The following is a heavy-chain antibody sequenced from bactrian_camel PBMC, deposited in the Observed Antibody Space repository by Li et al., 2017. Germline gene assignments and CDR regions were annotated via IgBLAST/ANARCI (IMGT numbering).Heavy chain of an antibody. D-gene: IGHD3*01. J-gene: IGHJ4*01. CDR1: GYTYNRYC. V-gene: IGHV3S31*01. CDR2: VDSDGGRT. CDR3: AIDSSCGDLPPRVFQYTF. Sequence: DVQLVESGGGSVQSGGSLTLSCVASGYTYNRYCMGWFRQAPGKEREGVAVVDSDGGRTYYADSVKGRFTISQDAPKNTVYLQMNSLQPEDTAMYYCAIDSSCGDLPPRVFQYTFWGQGTQVTVS.